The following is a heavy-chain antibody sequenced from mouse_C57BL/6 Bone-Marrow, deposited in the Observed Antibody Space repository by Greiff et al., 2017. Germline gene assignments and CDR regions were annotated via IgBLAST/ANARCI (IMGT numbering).Heavy chain of an antibody. V-gene: IGHV5-4*03. CDR2: ISDGGSYT. CDR1: GFTFSSYA. CDR3: ARVYFLFAY. Sequence: EVKLVESGGGLVKPGGSLKLSCAASGFTFSSYAMSWVRQTPEKRLEWVATISDGGSYTYYPDNVKGRFPISRDNAKNNLYLQMSHLKSEDTAMYYCARVYFLFAYWGQGTLVTVSA. D-gene: IGHD2-1*01. J-gene: IGHJ3*01.